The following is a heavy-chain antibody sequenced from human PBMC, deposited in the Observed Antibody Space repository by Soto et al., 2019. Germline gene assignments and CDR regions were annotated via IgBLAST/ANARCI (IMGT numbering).Heavy chain of an antibody. CDR1: GDSVSSNSAA. Sequence: QTLSLTCAISGDSVSSNSAAWNWIRQSPSRGLEWLGRTYYRSKWYNDYAVSVKSRITINPDTSKNQFSLQLNSVTPEDTAVYYCARDRDIVVVPAATYYYYGMDVWGQGTTVTVS. D-gene: IGHD2-2*01. CDR3: ARDRDIVVVPAATYYYYGMDV. J-gene: IGHJ6*02. CDR2: TYYRSKWYN. V-gene: IGHV6-1*01.